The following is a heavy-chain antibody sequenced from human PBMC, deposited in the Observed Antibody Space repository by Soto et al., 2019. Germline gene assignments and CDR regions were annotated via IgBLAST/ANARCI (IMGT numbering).Heavy chain of an antibody. V-gene: IGHV3-30-3*01. D-gene: IGHD2-15*01. CDR3: ARENCSGGSCYYYYYGMDV. Sequence: QVQLVESGGGVVQPGRSLRLSCAASGFTFSSYAMHWVRQAPGKGLAWVAVISYDGSNKYYADSVKGRFTISRDNSKNTVYLQMNSLRAEDTAVYYCARENCSGGSCYYYYYGMDVWGQGTTVTVSS. CDR2: ISYDGSNK. J-gene: IGHJ6*02. CDR1: GFTFSSYA.